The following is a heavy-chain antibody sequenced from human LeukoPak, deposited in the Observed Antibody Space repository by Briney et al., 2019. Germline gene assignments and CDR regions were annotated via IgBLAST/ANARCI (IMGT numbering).Heavy chain of an antibody. V-gene: IGHV3-30*18. CDR1: GFTFSGYG. Sequence: GRSLRLSCAASGFTFSGYGMHWVRQAPGKGLEWVAVISYDGGNKYYADSVRGRFAISRDSFKNTLYLQMNSLRAEDTAVYYCGKDLRIAAAGILPDYWGQGTLVTVTS. J-gene: IGHJ4*02. CDR2: ISYDGGNK. CDR3: GKDLRIAAAGILPDY. D-gene: IGHD6-13*01.